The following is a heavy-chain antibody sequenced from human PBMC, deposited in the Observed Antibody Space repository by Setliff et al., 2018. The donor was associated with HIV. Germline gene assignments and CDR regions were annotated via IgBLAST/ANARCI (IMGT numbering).Heavy chain of an antibody. CDR1: GYTFTAYY. Sequence: GASVKVSCKTSGYTFTAYYIYWVRQAPGHGLELMGRIHPNTGSTNYLQEFQGRVTMTRDTSMSTVYMALTGLTSDDTAVYYCAKQGYSDSLYAFDVWGQGTMVTVSS. CDR3: AKQGYSDSLYAFDV. V-gene: IGHV1-2*06. J-gene: IGHJ3*01. CDR2: IHPNTGST. D-gene: IGHD1-26*01.